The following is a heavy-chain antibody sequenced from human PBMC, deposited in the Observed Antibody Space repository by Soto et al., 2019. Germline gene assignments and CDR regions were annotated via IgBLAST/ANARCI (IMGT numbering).Heavy chain of an antibody. J-gene: IGHJ4*02. CDR1: GGSISSSNW. V-gene: IGHV4-4*02. CDR2: IYHSGST. D-gene: IGHD2-2*01. CDR3: TVVVPAAMWVFDY. Sequence: SETLSLTCAVSGGSISSSNWWSWVRQPPGKGLEWIGEIYHSGSTNYNPSLKSRVTISVDKSKNQFSLKLSSVTAADTAVYYCTVVVPAAMWVFDYWGQGTLVTVSS.